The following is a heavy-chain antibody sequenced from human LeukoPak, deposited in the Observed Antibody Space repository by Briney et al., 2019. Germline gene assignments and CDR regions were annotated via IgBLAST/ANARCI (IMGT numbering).Heavy chain of an antibody. D-gene: IGHD1-26*01. Sequence: GSLRLSCVASGFTFSTYAMSWVRQPPGKGLEWIGYIYYSGSTNYNPSLKSRVTISVDTSKNQFSLMLSSVTAADTAVYYCARSVGPNAFDIWGQGTMVTVSS. CDR3: ARSVGPNAFDI. V-gene: IGHV4-59*01. J-gene: IGHJ3*02. CDR1: GFTFSTYA. CDR2: IYYSGST.